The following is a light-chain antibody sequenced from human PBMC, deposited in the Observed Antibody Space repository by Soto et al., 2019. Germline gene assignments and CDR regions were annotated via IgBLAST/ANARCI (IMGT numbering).Light chain of an antibody. V-gene: IGLV2-23*01. CDR2: EGS. Sequence: QSALTQPASVSGSSGQSITISCTGTSSDVGSYNLVSWYQQHPGKAPKLMIYEGSKRPSGVSNRFSGSKSGNTASLTISGLQAEDEADYYCCSYAGSRTLVFGGGTKLTVL. CDR1: SSDVGSYNL. CDR3: CSYAGSRTLV. J-gene: IGLJ2*01.